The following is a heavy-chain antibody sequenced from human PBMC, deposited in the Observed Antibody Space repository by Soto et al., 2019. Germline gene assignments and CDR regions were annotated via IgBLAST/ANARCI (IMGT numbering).Heavy chain of an antibody. CDR1: GYMFPSYG. CDR2: ISTYNGKT. J-gene: IGHJ4*02. Sequence: VASVKVSCKTSGYMFPSYGISWVRQAPGQGLEWMGWISTYNGKTKYAQGLQGRVTMTTDTATTTAYMELRSLRSDDTAIYYCARSTTLGTPPSDHWGQGTLVTVSS. CDR3: ARSTTLGTPPSDH. D-gene: IGHD1-1*01. V-gene: IGHV1-18*04.